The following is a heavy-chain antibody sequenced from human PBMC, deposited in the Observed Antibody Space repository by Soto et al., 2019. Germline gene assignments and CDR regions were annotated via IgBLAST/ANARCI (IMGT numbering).Heavy chain of an antibody. V-gene: IGHV4-59*01. Sequence: KASETLSLTCTVSGGSISSYYWSWIRQPPGKGLEWIGYIYYSGSTNYNPSLKSRVTISVDTSKNQFSLKLSSVTAADTAVYYCAIYPHKIIAAAPYWGQGTLVTVSS. J-gene: IGHJ4*02. CDR1: GGSISSYY. CDR2: IYYSGST. D-gene: IGHD6-13*01. CDR3: AIYPHKIIAAAPY.